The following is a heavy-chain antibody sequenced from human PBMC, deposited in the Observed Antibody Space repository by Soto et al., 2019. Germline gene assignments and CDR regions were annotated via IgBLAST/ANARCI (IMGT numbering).Heavy chain of an antibody. CDR1: GGTFSSYA. CDR3: ARDNDLDSCGYSPGVGAFDI. D-gene: IGHD3-22*01. CDR2: IIPIFGTA. V-gene: IGHV1-69*01. J-gene: IGHJ3*02. Sequence: QVQLVQSGAEVKKPGSSVKVSCKASGGTFSSYAISWVRQAPGQGLEWMGGIIPIFGTANYAQKFQSRVTFTADETTSTAYMELSRLRSEDTAVYYCARDNDLDSCGYSPGVGAFDIWGQGTMVTVSS.